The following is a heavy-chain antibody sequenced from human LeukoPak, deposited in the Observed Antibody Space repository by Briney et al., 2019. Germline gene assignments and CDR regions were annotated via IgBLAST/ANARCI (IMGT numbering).Heavy chain of an antibody. V-gene: IGHV3-23*01. CDR2: ISSGGGGT. Sequence: TGGSLRLSCAASGFTFNNYGMSWVRQAPGKALEWGSDISSGGGGTYYADSVKGQFTISRDNSKSTVYLQINSLRAEDTAVFYCAKGKLAVTFFDSWGQGTLVTVSS. CDR3: AKGKLAVTFFDS. D-gene: IGHD2-21*02. J-gene: IGHJ4*02. CDR1: GFTFNNYG.